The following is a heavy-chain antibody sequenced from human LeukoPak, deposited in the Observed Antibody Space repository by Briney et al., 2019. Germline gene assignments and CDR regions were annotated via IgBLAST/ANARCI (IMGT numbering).Heavy chain of an antibody. CDR2: IDSDGSGT. J-gene: IGHJ4*02. V-gene: IGHV3-74*01. CDR1: GLTLSGYW. D-gene: IGHD1/OR15-1a*01. Sequence: GGSLRLSCTASGLTLSGYWMHWVRQIPGKGLVWVSRIDSDGSGTSYADSVKGRFTISRDDVKNMLYLQMNSLRVEDTGLYYCSTVEHFWGQGTLVTVSS. CDR3: STVEHF.